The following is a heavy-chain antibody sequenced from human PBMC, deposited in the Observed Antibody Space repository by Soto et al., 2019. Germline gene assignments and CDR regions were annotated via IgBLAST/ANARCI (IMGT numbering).Heavy chain of an antibody. J-gene: IGHJ6*02. V-gene: IGHV3-30-3*01. CDR1: GFTFSSYA. Sequence: GGSLRLSCAASGFTFSSYAMHWVRQAPGKGLEWVAVISYDGSNKYYADSVKGRFTISRDNSKNTLYLQMNSLRAEDTAVHYCARETSKAYSSSSAGGMDVWGQGTTVTVSS. CDR3: ARETSKAYSSSSAGGMDV. D-gene: IGHD6-6*01. CDR2: ISYDGSNK.